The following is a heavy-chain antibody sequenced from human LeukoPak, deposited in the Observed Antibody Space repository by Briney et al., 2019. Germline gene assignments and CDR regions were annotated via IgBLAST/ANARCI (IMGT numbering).Heavy chain of an antibody. Sequence: RGESLKISCKGSGYSFTSYWIGWVRQMPGKGLEWMGIIYPGDSDTRYSPSFQGQVTISADKSISTAYLQWSSLRASDTAMYYCARLVTIEDDAFDIWGQGTMVTASS. J-gene: IGHJ3*02. CDR3: ARLVTIEDDAFDI. D-gene: IGHD3-9*01. CDR2: IYPGDSDT. V-gene: IGHV5-51*01. CDR1: GYSFTSYW.